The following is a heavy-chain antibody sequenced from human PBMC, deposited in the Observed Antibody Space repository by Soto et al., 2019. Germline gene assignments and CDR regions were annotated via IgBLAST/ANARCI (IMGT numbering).Heavy chain of an antibody. Sequence: SVKVSCKASGSAFTRHGISWVRQAPVQGLEWVGWISPYTGNTKYVQKFQGRVTMTTDTSTNTAYMELRSLRPDDTAVYYCAADSSGSTADYYYYYGMDVWGQGTTVTVSS. V-gene: IGHV1-18*01. CDR2: ISPYTGNT. CDR1: GSAFTRHG. D-gene: IGHD3-22*01. CDR3: AADSSGSTADYYYYYGMDV. J-gene: IGHJ6*02.